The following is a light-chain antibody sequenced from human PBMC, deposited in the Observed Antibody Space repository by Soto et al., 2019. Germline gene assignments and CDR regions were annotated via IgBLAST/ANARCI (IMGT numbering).Light chain of an antibody. V-gene: IGLV1-40*01. Sequence: QSVLTQPPSVSGAPGQRVTISCTGSSSNIGAGYDVHWYQQLPGTAPKLLIYANNNRPSGVPDRFSGSNSGTSASLAITGRQAEDEADYYCQSYDSSLSGSGVFGTGTKVTVL. J-gene: IGLJ1*01. CDR2: ANN. CDR3: QSYDSSLSGSGV. CDR1: SSNIGAGYD.